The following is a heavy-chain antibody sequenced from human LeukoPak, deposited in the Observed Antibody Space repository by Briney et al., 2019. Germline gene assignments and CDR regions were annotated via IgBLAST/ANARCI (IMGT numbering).Heavy chain of an antibody. CDR2: IYYSGST. CDR3: ASHYYGSGSYDY. V-gene: IGHV4-59*08. J-gene: IGHJ4*02. CDR1: GGSISSYY. Sequence: PSETLSLACTVSGGSISSYYWSWLRQPPGKGLEWIGYIYYSGSTNYNPSLKSRVTISVDTSKNQFSPKLSSVTAADTAVYYCASHYYGSGSYDYWGQGTLVTVSS. D-gene: IGHD3-10*01.